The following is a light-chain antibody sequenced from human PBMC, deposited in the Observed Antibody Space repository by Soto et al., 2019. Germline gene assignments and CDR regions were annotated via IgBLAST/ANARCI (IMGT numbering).Light chain of an antibody. CDR1: QSVSSN. CDR3: QQYNNWPGT. V-gene: IGKV3D-15*01. Sequence: EIVMTQSPATLSVSPGERATLSCRASQSVSSNLAWYQQKPGQAPRLLIYGASTRATGIPARFSGSGSGTEFTLTISRLQSEDFAVYYCQQYNNWPGTFGPGTKVDFK. CDR2: GAS. J-gene: IGKJ3*01.